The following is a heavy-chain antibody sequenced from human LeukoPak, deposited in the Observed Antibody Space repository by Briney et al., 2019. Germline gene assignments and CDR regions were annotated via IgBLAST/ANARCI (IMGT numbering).Heavy chain of an antibody. CDR3: ARVYGEVDYDYPFVDY. D-gene: IGHD5-12*01. J-gene: IGHJ4*02. CDR1: GDSISSSRYF. CDR2: VHYSGNT. Sequence: SETLSLTCTVSGDSISSSRYFWGWIRQPPGKGLEWIGSVHYSGNTYYNPSLKSRVTMSVDTSKNQFSLKLSSVTAADTAVYYCARVYGEVDYDYPFVDYWGQGTLITVSS. V-gene: IGHV4-39*07.